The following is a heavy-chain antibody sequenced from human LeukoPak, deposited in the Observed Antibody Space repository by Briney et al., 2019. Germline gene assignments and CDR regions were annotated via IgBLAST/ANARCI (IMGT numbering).Heavy chain of an antibody. CDR2: IKKDGSEK. D-gene: IGHD3-10*02. J-gene: IGHJ6*04. V-gene: IGHV3-7*01. CDR3: AELGITMIGGV. Sequence: GGSLRLSCTASGFTFSSYWMSWVRQAPGKGLEWVANIKKDGSEKKYVDSVKGRFTISRDNAKNSLYLQMNSLRAEDTAVYYCAELGITMIGGVWGKGTTVTISS. CDR1: GFTFSSYW.